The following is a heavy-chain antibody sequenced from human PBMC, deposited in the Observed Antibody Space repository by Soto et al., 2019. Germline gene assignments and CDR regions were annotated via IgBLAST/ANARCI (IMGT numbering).Heavy chain of an antibody. Sequence: QVQLVQSGAEVKKPGSSVKVSCKASGGTFSSYAISWVRQAPGQGLEWMGGIIPIFGTANYAQKFQGRVTITADESTSPVYMELSSLRSEDTAVYACVRDTKAEYYEDGSGCYYFDVWGQGALVTVSS. V-gene: IGHV1-69*01. CDR1: GGTFSSYA. CDR3: VRDTKAEYYEDGSGCYYFDV. J-gene: IGHJ4*02. D-gene: IGHD3-22*01. CDR2: IIPIFGTA.